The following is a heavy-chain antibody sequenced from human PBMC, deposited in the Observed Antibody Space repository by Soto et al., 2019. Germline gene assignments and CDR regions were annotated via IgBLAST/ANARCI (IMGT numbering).Heavy chain of an antibody. CDR1: GYTFTSYY. V-gene: IGHV1-46*03. Sequence: ASVKVSCKASGYTFTSYYIHWVRQAPGQGLEWMGIINPSGGGTSYAQKFQGRVTMTSDTSTSTVYMELSSLRSEDTAVYYCARGSLTTVTSPIDYWGQGTLLTVSS. CDR3: ARGSLTTVTSPIDY. D-gene: IGHD4-17*01. CDR2: INPSGGGT. J-gene: IGHJ4*02.